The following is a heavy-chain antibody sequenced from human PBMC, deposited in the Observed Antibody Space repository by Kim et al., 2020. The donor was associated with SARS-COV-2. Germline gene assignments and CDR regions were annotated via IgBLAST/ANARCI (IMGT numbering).Heavy chain of an antibody. CDR2: SVDR. J-gene: IGHJ4*02. Sequence: SVDRGYADSVKGRFTISRDKSKNTLYLQMNSLRAEDTAVYYCVRGDWGDYWGQGTLVIVSS. V-gene: IGHV3-23*01. CDR3: VRGDWGDY. D-gene: IGHD7-27*01.